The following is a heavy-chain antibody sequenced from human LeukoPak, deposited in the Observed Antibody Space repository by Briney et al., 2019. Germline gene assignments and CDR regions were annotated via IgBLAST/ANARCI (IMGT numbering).Heavy chain of an antibody. Sequence: GSLRLSCAASGFTVSSNYMSWVRQAPGKGLEWVSVIYSGGSTYYADSVKGRFTISRDNSKNTLYLQMNSLRAEDTAVYYCARAYDSSGYPDWGQGTLVTVSS. CDR1: GFTVSSNY. CDR3: ARAYDSSGYPD. J-gene: IGHJ4*02. CDR2: IYSGGST. V-gene: IGHV3-53*01. D-gene: IGHD3-22*01.